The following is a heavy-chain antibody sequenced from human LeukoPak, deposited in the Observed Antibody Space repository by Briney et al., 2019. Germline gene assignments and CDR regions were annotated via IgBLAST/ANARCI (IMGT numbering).Heavy chain of an antibody. Sequence: GGSLRLSCAASGFTFSSYAMSWVSQAPGEGLEWVSAISGSGGSTYYADSVKGRFTISRDNSKNTLYLQMNSLRAEDTAVYYCAKGEYDFWSGYYEGSWYWGQGTLVTVSS. J-gene: IGHJ4*02. D-gene: IGHD3-3*01. V-gene: IGHV3-23*01. CDR3: AKGEYDFWSGYYEGSWY. CDR1: GFTFSSYA. CDR2: ISGSGGST.